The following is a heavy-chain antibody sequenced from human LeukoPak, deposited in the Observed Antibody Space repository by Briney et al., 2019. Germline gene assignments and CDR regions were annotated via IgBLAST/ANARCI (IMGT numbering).Heavy chain of an antibody. CDR2: ISSSSSYI. D-gene: IGHD2-15*01. CDR3: ARGGFGYCSGGSCYGLSPFDY. Sequence: GGSLRLSCAASGFTFSSYSMTWVRQAPGKGLEWVSSISSSSSYIYYADSVKGRFTISRDNAKNSLYLQMNSLRAEDTAVYYCARGGFGYCSGGSCYGLSPFDYWGQGTLVTVSS. V-gene: IGHV3-21*01. CDR1: GFTFSSYS. J-gene: IGHJ4*02.